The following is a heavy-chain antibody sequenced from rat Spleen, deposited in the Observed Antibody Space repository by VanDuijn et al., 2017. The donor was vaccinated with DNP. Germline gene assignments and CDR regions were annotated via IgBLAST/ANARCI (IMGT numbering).Heavy chain of an antibody. CDR2: ITNTGGNT. CDR1: GFTFSDYY. Sequence: EVLLVESDGGLVQPGRSLKLSCAVSGFTFSDYYMAWVRQAPGKGLEWVASITNTGGNTYYPDSLKGRFTISRDNAKTTLYLQMDSLRSEDTATYYCARSGMGITPFDYWGQGVMVTVSS. D-gene: IGHD1-9*01. J-gene: IGHJ2*01. CDR3: ARSGMGITPFDY. V-gene: IGHV5-25*01.